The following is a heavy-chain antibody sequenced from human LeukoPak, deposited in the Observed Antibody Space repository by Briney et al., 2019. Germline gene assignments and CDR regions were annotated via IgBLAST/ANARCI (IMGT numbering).Heavy chain of an antibody. Sequence: GGSLRLSCAASGIGFYNYWMHWVRQAPGKGLEWLSRVTSDGSDTVYGDSVKGRFTISRDNAKTTVYFQMSSLRLDDTATYYCATGLGHYYDYWGQGSLVTVSS. J-gene: IGHJ4*02. CDR3: ATGLGHYYDY. V-gene: IGHV3-74*01. CDR1: GIGFYNYW. D-gene: IGHD2-8*02. CDR2: VTSDGSDT.